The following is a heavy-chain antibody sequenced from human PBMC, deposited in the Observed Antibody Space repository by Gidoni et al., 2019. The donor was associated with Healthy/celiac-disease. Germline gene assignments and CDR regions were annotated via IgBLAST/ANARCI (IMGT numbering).Heavy chain of an antibody. CDR2: IRSKAYVGTT. J-gene: IGHJ2*01. CDR3: TRYHIVVVTALWYFDL. CDR1: GFTFGDSA. V-gene: IGHV3-49*03. Sequence: EVQLVESGGGLVQPGRSLRLSCPASGFTFGDSAMGWFRQAPGKGLECVGVIRSKAYVGTTEYAASVKGRFTISRDDSKSIAYLQMNSLKTEDTAVYYCTRYHIVVVTALWYFDLWGRGTLVTVSS. D-gene: IGHD2-21*02.